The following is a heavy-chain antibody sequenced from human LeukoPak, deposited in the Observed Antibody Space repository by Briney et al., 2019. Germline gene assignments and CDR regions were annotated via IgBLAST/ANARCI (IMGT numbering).Heavy chain of an antibody. J-gene: IGHJ5*02. D-gene: IGHD2-2*01. CDR3: ARKLSRGPSNNWFDP. V-gene: IGHV3-21*01. CDR1: GFNFRSYC. Sequence: GSLRLFCATSGFNFRSYCMNLGRQAPREGVEGGSSISSSSSYIYYADSVKGRFTISRDNAKNSLYLQMNSLRAEDTAVYYCARKLSRGPSNNWFDPWGQGTLVTVSS. CDR2: ISSSSSYI.